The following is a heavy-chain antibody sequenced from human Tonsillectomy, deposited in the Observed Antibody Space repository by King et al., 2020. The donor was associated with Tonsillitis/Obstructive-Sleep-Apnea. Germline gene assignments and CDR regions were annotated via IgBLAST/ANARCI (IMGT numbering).Heavy chain of an antibody. D-gene: IGHD4-17*01. CDR2: ISSSSSAI. CDR1: GFTFSAYA. CDR3: ARVSDYGDYEGY. J-gene: IGHJ4*02. V-gene: IGHV3-48*02. Sequence: VKLVESGGGLVQPGGSLRLSCAASGFTFSAYAMNWVRQAPGKGLEWVSYISSSSSAIYYADSVKGRFTISRDNAKNSLYLQMNSLRDEDTAVYYCARVSDYGDYEGYWGQGTLVTVSS.